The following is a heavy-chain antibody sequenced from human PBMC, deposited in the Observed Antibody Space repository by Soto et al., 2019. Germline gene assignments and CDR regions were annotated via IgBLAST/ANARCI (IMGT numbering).Heavy chain of an antibody. CDR3: ARDRRGATVVDAFDI. J-gene: IGHJ3*02. CDR1: SGSISSSNW. Sequence: QVQLQESGPGLVKPSGTLSLTCAVSSGSISSSNWWSWVRQPPGKGLEWIGEIYHSGSTNYNPSPKSRATISVDKSKNQFSLKLSSVTAADTAVYYCARDRRGATVVDAFDIWGQGTMVTVSS. D-gene: IGHD4-17*01. V-gene: IGHV4-4*02. CDR2: IYHSGST.